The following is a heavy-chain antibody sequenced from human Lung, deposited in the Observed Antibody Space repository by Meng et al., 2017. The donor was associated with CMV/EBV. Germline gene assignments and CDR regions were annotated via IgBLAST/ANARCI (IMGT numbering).Heavy chain of an antibody. Sequence: GGSLRLSCTASGFIFSSFAMSWVRQAPGKGLEWVSAVTGSGDSTYHADSVEGRFTISRDNSKNTLYLQMNSLRAEDTAVYYCAKDSPKYSNGWPRGNYFDYWGQGKLVNGAS. D-gene: IGHD6-19*01. CDR1: GFIFSSFA. CDR2: VTGSGDST. V-gene: IGHV3-23*01. CDR3: AKDSPKYSNGWPRGNYFDY. J-gene: IGHJ4*02.